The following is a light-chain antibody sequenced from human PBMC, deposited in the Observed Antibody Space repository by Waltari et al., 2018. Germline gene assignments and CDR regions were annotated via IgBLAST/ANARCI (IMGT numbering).Light chain of an antibody. CDR1: SSDVGGYNY. CDR2: DVS. V-gene: IGLV2-14*03. Sequence: QSALTQPAAVSGSPGQWLTISCTGTSSDVGGYNYFSWYQQNPGKAPKLIIYDVSNRPSGVSNRFSGSKSGNPASLTISGLQAEDEADYYCSSYTSSSTPVFGGGTKLTVL. CDR3: SSYTSSSTPV. J-gene: IGLJ2*01.